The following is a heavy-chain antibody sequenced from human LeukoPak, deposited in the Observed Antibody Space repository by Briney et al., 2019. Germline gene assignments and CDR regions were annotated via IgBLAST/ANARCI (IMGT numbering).Heavy chain of an antibody. J-gene: IGHJ4*02. CDR1: EFSVGSNY. CDR2: IYSGGST. V-gene: IGHV3-66*01. D-gene: IGHD3-10*01. CDR3: ARGKYYYGSGTHYFDY. Sequence: GGSLRLSCAASEFSVGSNYMTWVRQAPGKGLEWVSLIYSGGSTYYADSVKGRFTISRDNSKNTLYLQMNSLRAEDTAVYYCARGKYYYGSGTHYFDYWGQGTLVTVSS.